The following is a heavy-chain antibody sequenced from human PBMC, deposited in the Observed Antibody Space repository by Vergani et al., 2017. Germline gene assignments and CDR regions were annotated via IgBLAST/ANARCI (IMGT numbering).Heavy chain of an antibody. CDR2: SIPIFGTA. CDR1: GGTFSSYA. D-gene: IGHD2-2*01. Sequence: QVQLVQSGAEVKKPGSSVKVSCKASGGTFSSYAISWVRQAPGQGLEWMGGSIPIFGTANYAQKFQGRVTITADESTSTAYMELSSLRSEDTAVYYCARVGCSSTSGAAKRTYNWFDPWGQGTLVTVSS. V-gene: IGHV1-69*01. J-gene: IGHJ5*02. CDR3: ARVGCSSTSGAAKRTYNWFDP.